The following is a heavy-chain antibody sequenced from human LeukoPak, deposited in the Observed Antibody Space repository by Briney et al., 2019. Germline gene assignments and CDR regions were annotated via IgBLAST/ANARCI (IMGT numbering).Heavy chain of an antibody. D-gene: IGHD5-12*01. CDR2: IKQDGSEK. V-gene: IGHV3-7*01. CDR3: ARGDIVATTERLFDY. CDR1: GFTFSSYW. J-gene: IGHJ4*02. Sequence: GGSQRLSCAASGFTFSSYWMSWVRQAPGKGLEWVANIKQDGSEKYYVDSVKGRFTISRDNAKNSLYLQMNSLRAEDTAVYYCARGDIVATTERLFDYWGQGTLVTVSS.